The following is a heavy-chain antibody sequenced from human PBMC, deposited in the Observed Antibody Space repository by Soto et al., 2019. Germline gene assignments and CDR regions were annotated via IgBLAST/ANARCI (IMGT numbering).Heavy chain of an antibody. Sequence: SVKVSCKASGGTFSSYTISWVRQAPGQGLEWMGRIIPILGIANYAQKFQGRVTITADKSTSTAYMELSSLRSEDTAVYYCARGLRRTYYYYYMDVWGKGTTVTVSS. J-gene: IGHJ6*03. V-gene: IGHV1-69*02. CDR2: IIPILGIA. CDR3: ARGLRRTYYYYYMDV. D-gene: IGHD3-16*01. CDR1: GGTFSSYT.